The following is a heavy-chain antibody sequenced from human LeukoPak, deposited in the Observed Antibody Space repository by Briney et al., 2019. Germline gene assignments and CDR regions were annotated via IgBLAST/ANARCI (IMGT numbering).Heavy chain of an antibody. CDR2: IYYSGST. J-gene: IGHJ5*02. V-gene: IGHV4-59*01. Sequence: SETLSLTXTVSGGSISSYYWSWIRQPPGKGLEWIGYIYYSGSTNYNPSLKSRVTISVDTSKNQFSLNLSSVTAADTAVYYCARTYGSGSYWAPYNWFDPWGQGTLVTVSS. CDR3: ARTYGSGSYWAPYNWFDP. D-gene: IGHD3-10*01. CDR1: GGSISSYY.